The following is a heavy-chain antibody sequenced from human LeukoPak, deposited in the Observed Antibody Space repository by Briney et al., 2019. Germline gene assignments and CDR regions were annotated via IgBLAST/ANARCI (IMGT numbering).Heavy chain of an antibody. CDR2: INPNSGGT. Sequence: ASVKVSCKASGYTFTGYYVYWVRQAPGQGLEWMGWINPNSGGTNYAQKFQGRVTMTRDTSISTAYMELSRLRSDDTAVYYCAGDSGYDYYLDYWGQGTLVTVSS. V-gene: IGHV1-2*02. CDR3: AGDSGYDYYLDY. D-gene: IGHD5-12*01. J-gene: IGHJ4*02. CDR1: GYTFTGYY.